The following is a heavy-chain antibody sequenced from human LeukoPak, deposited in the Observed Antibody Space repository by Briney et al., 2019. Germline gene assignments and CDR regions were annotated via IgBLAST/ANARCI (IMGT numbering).Heavy chain of an antibody. Sequence: GGSLRLSCAASGFTFSSYAMSWVRQAPGKGLEWVSAISGSGGSTYYADSVKGRFTISRDNSKNTLYLQMNSLRAEDTAVYYCAKQTSSSGWYDAMDVWGQGTTVTVSS. CDR2: ISGSGGST. CDR1: GFTFSSYA. CDR3: AKQTSSSGWYDAMDV. J-gene: IGHJ6*02. D-gene: IGHD6-19*01. V-gene: IGHV3-23*01.